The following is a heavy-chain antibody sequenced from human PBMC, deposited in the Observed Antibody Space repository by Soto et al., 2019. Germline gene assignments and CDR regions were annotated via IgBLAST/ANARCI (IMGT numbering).Heavy chain of an antibody. CDR3: AKETSGYSSSWSYYYGMDV. CDR1: GFTFSSYG. D-gene: IGHD6-13*01. V-gene: IGHV3-30*18. J-gene: IGHJ6*02. Sequence: ESGGGVVQPGRSLRLSCAASGFTFSSYGMHWVRQAPGKGLEWVAVISYDGSNKYYADSVKGRFTISRDNSKNTLYLQMNSLRAEDTAVYYCAKETSGYSSSWSYYYGMDVWGQGTTVTVSS. CDR2: ISYDGSNK.